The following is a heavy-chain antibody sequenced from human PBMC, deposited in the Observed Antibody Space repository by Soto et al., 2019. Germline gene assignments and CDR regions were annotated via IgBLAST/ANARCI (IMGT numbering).Heavy chain of an antibody. V-gene: IGHV1-46*01. Sequence: ASVKVSCKASGYTFTSYYMHWVRQAPGQGLEWMGIINPSGGSTSYAQKFQGRVTMTRDTSTSTVYMELSSLRSEDTAVYYCARDGNSSPFGKTNWVHAWGQGTLVTVSS. CDR3: ARDGNSSPFGKTNWVHA. CDR1: GYTFTSYY. J-gene: IGHJ5*02. CDR2: INPSGGST. D-gene: IGHD6-13*01.